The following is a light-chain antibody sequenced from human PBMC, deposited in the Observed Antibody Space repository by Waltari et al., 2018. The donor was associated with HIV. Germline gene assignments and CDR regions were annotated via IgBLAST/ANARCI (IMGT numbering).Light chain of an antibody. CDR2: EVS. J-gene: IGLJ2*01. CDR3: CSYAGSSTFVV. V-gene: IGLV2-23*02. CDR1: SNDVGSYNL. Sequence: QSALTQPASVSGSPGQSTTISCTGTSNDVGSYNLFSWYQQHPGKAPKPMIYEVSKRPSGVSNRFSGSKSGNTASLTISGLQAEDEADYYCCSYAGSSTFVVFGGGTKLTVL.